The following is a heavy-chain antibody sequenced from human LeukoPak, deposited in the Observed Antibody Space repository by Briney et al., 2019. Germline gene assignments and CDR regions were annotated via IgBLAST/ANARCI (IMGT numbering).Heavy chain of an antibody. CDR2: INHSGST. V-gene: IGHV4-38-2*02. Sequence: SETLSLTCTVSGYSISSGYYWSWIRQPPGKGLEWIGEINHSGSTNYNPSLKSRVTISVDTSKNQFSLKLSSVTAADTAVYYCAREIWYYNWFDPWGQGTLVIVSS. D-gene: IGHD2-8*01. CDR1: GYSISSGYY. CDR3: AREIWYYNWFDP. J-gene: IGHJ5*02.